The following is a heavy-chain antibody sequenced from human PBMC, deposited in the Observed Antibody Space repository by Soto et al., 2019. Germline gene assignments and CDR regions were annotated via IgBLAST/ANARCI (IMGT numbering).Heavy chain of an antibody. V-gene: IGHV4-39*01. CDR1: GDSFSTSRYY. Sequence: QLHLQESGPGLVKPSETLSLTCTVSGDSFSTSRYYWDWIRQRPGKELEWIGTVYSSGIPYYNRSPKSRVTMSVDTSKNQFSLRLNSAIAADTAVYYCARRRGLSAPFDDWGQGTLVTVSS. CDR2: VYSSGIP. CDR3: ARRRGLSAPFDD. J-gene: IGHJ4*02.